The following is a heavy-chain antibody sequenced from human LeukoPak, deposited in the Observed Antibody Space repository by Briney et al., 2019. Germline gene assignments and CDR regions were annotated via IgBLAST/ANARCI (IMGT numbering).Heavy chain of an antibody. CDR2: MWYDGSNK. V-gene: IGHV3-33*01. CDR1: GFTFSSYG. Sequence: GGSLRLSCAASGFTFSSYGMHWVRQAPGKGLEWVAVMWYDGSNKYYADSVKGRFTISRDNSKNTLYLQMNSLRAEDTAVYYCARDISGVPSSSWYYWGQGTLVTVSS. D-gene: IGHD6-13*01. J-gene: IGHJ4*02. CDR3: ARDISGVPSSSWYY.